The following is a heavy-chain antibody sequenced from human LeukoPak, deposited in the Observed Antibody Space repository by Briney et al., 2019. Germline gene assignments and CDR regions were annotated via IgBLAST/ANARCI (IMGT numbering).Heavy chain of an antibody. CDR2: IKSKTDGGTT. D-gene: IGHD6-13*01. J-gene: IGHJ6*03. CDR3: TTVSQQLAPRYYYYYYYMDV. CDR1: GFTFSDYY. V-gene: IGHV3-15*01. Sequence: PGGSLRLSCAASGFTFSDYYMSWIRQAPGKGLEWVGRIKSKTDGGTTDYAAPVKGRFTISRDDSKNTLYLQMNSLKTEDTAVYYCTTVSQQLAPRYYYYYYYMDVWGKGTTVTISS.